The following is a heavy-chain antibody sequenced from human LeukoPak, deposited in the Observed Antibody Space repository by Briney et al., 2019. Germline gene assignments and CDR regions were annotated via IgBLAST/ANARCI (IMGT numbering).Heavy chain of an antibody. V-gene: IGHV5-51*01. J-gene: IGHJ3*02. D-gene: IGHD2-15*01. Sequence: PGESLKISCKGSGYSFTSYWVGWVRQMPGKGLEWMGIIYPGDSDSRYSPSFQGQVTISADKSISTAYLQWSSLKASDTAMYYCARQVMVAATMDAFDIWGQGTMVTVSS. CDR1: GYSFTSYW. CDR2: IYPGDSDS. CDR3: ARQVMVAATMDAFDI.